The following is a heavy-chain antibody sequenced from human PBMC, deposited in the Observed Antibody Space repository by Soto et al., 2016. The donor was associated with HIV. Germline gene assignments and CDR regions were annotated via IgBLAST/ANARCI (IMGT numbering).Heavy chain of an antibody. CDR3: VRGTVHDYGSFDF. V-gene: IGHV3-74*03. J-gene: IGHJ4*02. Sequence: EVQLVESGGGLVQPGKSLRLSCSASGFTFSSCWMYWVRQAPGKGLVWVSRINSDGTSTKYADSVKGRFIISRDNAKNILHMQMNSLRDEDSAVYFCVRGTVHDYGSFDFWAREPWSPXPQ. CDR2: INSDGTST. CDR1: GFTFSSCW. D-gene: IGHD3-10*01.